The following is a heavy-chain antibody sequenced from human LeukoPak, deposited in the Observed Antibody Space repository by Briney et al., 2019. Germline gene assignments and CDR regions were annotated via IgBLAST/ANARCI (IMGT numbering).Heavy chain of an antibody. V-gene: IGHV7-4-1*02. CDR1: GYTFTNYT. J-gene: IGHJ4*02. CDR2: IDTNTGNP. CDR3: TRGRDTTGYFVY. Sequence: VASVKVSCKASGYTFTNYTINWVRLAPGRGLEWMGWIDTNTGNPTYAQGFTGRVVFSLDTSVTTTFLQISSLKAEDTAVYFCTRGRDTTGYFVYWGQGTLVTVSS. D-gene: IGHD3-22*01.